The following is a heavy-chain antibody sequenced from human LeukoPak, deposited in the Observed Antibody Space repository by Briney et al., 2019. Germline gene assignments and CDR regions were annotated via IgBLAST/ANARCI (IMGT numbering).Heavy chain of an antibody. Sequence: SETLSLTCAVYGGSFSGDYWSWIRQPPGKGLEWIGEINHSGSTNYNPSLKSRVTISVDTSKNQFSLKLSSVTAADTAVYYCARMRHYYGSGSYFRRTDNEFDYWGQGTLVTVSS. D-gene: IGHD3-10*01. CDR2: INHSGST. CDR3: ARMRHYYGSGSYFRRTDNEFDY. J-gene: IGHJ4*02. CDR1: GGSFSGDY. V-gene: IGHV4-34*01.